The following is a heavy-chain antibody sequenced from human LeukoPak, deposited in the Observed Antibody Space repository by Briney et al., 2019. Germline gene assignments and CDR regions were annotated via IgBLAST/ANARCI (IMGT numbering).Heavy chain of an antibody. J-gene: IGHJ4*02. CDR2: ISHDGSNK. V-gene: IGHV3-30-3*01. CDR3: AKEEGTIFGVVTGTDY. CDR1: GFTFSSYA. D-gene: IGHD3-3*01. Sequence: GGSLRLSCAASGFTFSSYAMHWVRQAPGKGLEWVAVISHDGSNKYYADSVKGRFTISRDNSKNTLYLQMNSLRAEDTAVYYCAKEEGTIFGVVTGTDYWGQGTLVTVSS.